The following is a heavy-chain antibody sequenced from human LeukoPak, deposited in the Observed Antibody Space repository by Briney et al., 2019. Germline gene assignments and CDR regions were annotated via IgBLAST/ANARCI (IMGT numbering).Heavy chain of an antibody. Sequence: QPGRSLRLSCAASGFTFSSYGMHWVRQAPGRGLEWVAIIWYDGSDKYYADSVKGRFAISRDNSKKTLYLQMNSLKAEDSAVYYCAREGGQQLGSFDYWGQGTLVTVSS. CDR2: IWYDGSDK. CDR1: GFTFSSYG. J-gene: IGHJ4*02. D-gene: IGHD6-13*01. V-gene: IGHV3-33*01. CDR3: AREGGQQLGSFDY.